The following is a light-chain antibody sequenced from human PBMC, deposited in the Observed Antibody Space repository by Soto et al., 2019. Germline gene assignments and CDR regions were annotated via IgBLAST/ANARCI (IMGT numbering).Light chain of an antibody. CDR3: QQRSNWPPIT. Sequence: IVLTQSPATLSVSPGERATLSCRASQSVSSSYLAWYQQKPGQAPRLLIYGASSRATGIPARFSGSGSGTDFTLTISSLEPEDFAVYYCQQRSNWPPITFGQGTRLEIK. CDR2: GAS. V-gene: IGKV3D-20*02. J-gene: IGKJ5*01. CDR1: QSVSSSY.